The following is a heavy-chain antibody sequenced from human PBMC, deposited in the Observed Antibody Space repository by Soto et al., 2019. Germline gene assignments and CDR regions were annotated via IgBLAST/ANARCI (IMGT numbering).Heavy chain of an antibody. CDR1: GGSISSSSYY. V-gene: IGHV4-39*01. J-gene: IGHJ5*02. CDR3: ARHPEGSYYYDSSGSQTWFDP. CDR2: IYYSGST. Sequence: SDSLSLTCTVSGGSISSSSYYWGWIRQPPGKGLEWIGSIYYSGSTYYNPSLKSRVTISVDTSKNQFSLKLSSVTAADTAVYYCARHPEGSYYYDSSGSQTWFDPWGQGTLVTVSS. D-gene: IGHD3-22*01.